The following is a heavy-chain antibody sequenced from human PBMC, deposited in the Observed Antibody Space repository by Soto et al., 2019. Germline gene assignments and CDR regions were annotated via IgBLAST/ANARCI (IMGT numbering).Heavy chain of an antibody. D-gene: IGHD3-22*01. J-gene: IGHJ4*02. CDR2: IGGSGGDT. Sequence: GGSLRLSCAASGFTFSIYAMTWVRQAPGKGLEWVSTIGGSGGDTSYADFVRGHSTISRDNSRNTLYLQMNSLRAEDTAVYYCAKDAPGSGWLSDYWGQGTLVTVSS. CDR1: GFTFSIYA. V-gene: IGHV3-23*01. CDR3: AKDAPGSGWLSDY.